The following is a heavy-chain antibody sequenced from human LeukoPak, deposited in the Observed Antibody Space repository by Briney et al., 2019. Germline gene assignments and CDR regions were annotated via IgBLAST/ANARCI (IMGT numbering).Heavy chain of an antibody. CDR1: DDSISSYY. J-gene: IGHJ3*02. V-gene: IGHV4-59*08. Sequence: SETLSLTCTVSDDSISSYYWIWIRQPPGKGLEWIGYIHHSGSANYNPSLRSRITMSVDTSKNHFSLSLTSVTAADTAVYYCARLPGCSGADCFRAFDIWGQGTMVTVPS. CDR2: IHHSGSA. D-gene: IGHD2-21*02. CDR3: ARLPGCSGADCFRAFDI.